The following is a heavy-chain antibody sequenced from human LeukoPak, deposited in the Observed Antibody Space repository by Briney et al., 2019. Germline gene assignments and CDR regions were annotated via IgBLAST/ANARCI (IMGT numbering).Heavy chain of an antibody. CDR3: ARDREVAVAGTIGY. J-gene: IGHJ4*02. Sequence: GGSLRLPCATSGFTFRSHAMHWVRQSPGKGLEWVAQIWYDGSNKYYADSVKGRFTISRDNAKNSLYLQMNSLRAEDTAVYYCARDREVAVAGTIGYWGQGTLVTVSS. V-gene: IGHV3-33*01. D-gene: IGHD6-19*01. CDR2: IWYDGSNK. CDR1: GFTFRSHA.